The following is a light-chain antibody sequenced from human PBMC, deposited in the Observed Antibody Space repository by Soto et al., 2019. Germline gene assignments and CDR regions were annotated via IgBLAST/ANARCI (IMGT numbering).Light chain of an antibody. CDR2: WTS. CDR3: QQYGDSVFT. V-gene: IGKV3-20*01. CDR1: QSLTSNY. J-gene: IGKJ3*01. Sequence: EIVLTQSPGTLSLSPGERATLSCRASQSLTSNYLAWNQQKPGQAPRLLISWTSNRATGIPDRFSGSESGTDFTLTINRLEPDDFAVYYCQQYGDSVFTFGPGTKVDIK.